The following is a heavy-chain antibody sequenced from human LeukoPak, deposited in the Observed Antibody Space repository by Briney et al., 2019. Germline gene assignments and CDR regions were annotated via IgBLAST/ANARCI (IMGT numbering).Heavy chain of an antibody. CDR3: AKPPKDYYDSSGYYLNDY. V-gene: IGHV3-23*01. J-gene: IGHJ4*02. Sequence: PGGSLRLSCAASGFTFSTHWMHWVRQAPGKGLEWVSAISGSGGSTYYADSVKGRFTISRDNSKNTLYLQMNSLRAEDTAVYYCAKPPKDYYDSSGYYLNDYWGQGTLVTVSS. CDR2: ISGSGGST. CDR1: GFTFSTHW. D-gene: IGHD3-22*01.